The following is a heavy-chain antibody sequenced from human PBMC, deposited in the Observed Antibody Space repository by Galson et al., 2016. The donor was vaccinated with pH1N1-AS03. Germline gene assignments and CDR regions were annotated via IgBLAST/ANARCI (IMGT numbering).Heavy chain of an antibody. CDR1: GFTFSTYS. CDR3: ARDYRAYGYSDY. J-gene: IGHJ4*02. V-gene: IGHV3-21*04. CDR2: ITSDSSHI. D-gene: IGHD2-21*01. Sequence: SLRLSCAASGFTFSTYSMNWVRQAPGKGLEWVSFITSDSSHIYYADSLKGRFTISRDNAKNSLYLQMNSLRAEDTAVYFCARDYRAYGYSDYWGQVTLVTVSS.